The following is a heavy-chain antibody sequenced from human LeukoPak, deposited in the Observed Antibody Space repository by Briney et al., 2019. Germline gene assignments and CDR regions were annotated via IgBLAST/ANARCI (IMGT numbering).Heavy chain of an antibody. V-gene: IGHV1-69*13. CDR3: ARRGVAPRMAAFDI. D-gene: IGHD2-8*01. CDR2: IIPIFGTA. Sequence: PVKVSCKASGGTFSSYAISWVRQAPGQGLEWIGGIIPIFGTANYAQKFQGRVTITADESTSTAYMELSSLRSEDTAVYYCARRGVAPRMAAFDIWGQGTMVTVSS. CDR1: GGTFSSYA. J-gene: IGHJ3*02.